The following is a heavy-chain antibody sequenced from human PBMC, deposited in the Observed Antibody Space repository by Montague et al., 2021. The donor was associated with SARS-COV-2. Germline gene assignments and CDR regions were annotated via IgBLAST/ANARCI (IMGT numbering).Heavy chain of an antibody. D-gene: IGHD3-10*01. CDR1: GFTFSSYI. J-gene: IGHJ4*02. CDR3: ERWDFGSGTSRFDY. Sequence: SLRLSCAASGFTFSSYIMGWVRQAPGKGLEWVGSIYTSGGKSYYADSVKGRFTISRDNSENTLFLQMSSLTAEDTALYYCERWDFGSGTSRFDYWGQGTPVTVSS. CDR2: IYTSGGKS. V-gene: IGHV3-23*01.